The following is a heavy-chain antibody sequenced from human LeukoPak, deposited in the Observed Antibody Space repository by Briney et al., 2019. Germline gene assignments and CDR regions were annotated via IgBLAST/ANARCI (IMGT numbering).Heavy chain of an antibody. CDR2: INPNSGGT. V-gene: IGHV1-2*02. CDR3: ARNYGSGADAFDI. D-gene: IGHD3-10*01. CDR1: GYTFTGYY. Sequence: ASVKVSCKASGYTFTGYYMHWVRQAPGQGLEWMGWINPNSGGTNYAQKFQGRVTMTRDTSISTAYMKLSRLRSDDTAVYYCARNYGSGADAFDIWGQGTMVTVSS. J-gene: IGHJ3*02.